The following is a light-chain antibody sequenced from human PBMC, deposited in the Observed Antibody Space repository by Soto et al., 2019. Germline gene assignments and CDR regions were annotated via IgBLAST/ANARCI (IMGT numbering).Light chain of an antibody. CDR3: QQRSNWPT. CDR2: DAS. CDR1: QSVSSY. V-gene: IGKV3-11*01. J-gene: IGKJ1*01. Sequence: EIVLTPSPATLSLSPGERATLSCRASQSVSSYLAWYQQTPGQAPRLLIYDASNRATGIPARFSGSGSGTDFTLTISSLGPEDFAVYYCQQRSNWPTFGQGTKVDIK.